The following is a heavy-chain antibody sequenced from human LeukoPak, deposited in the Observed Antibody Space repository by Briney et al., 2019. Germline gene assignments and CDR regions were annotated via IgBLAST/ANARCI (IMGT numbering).Heavy chain of an antibody. CDR3: VRVEMATGYDAFDI. CDR2: ISSSADNT. Sequence: GGSLRLSCAASGFTFSNYAMSWVRQAPGKGLEWVSSISSSADNTYHADSVKGRFTISRDKSKNTLYLQMNSLRAEDTAVYYCVRVEMATGYDAFDIWGQGTMVTVSS. CDR1: GFTFSNYA. J-gene: IGHJ3*02. V-gene: IGHV3-23*01. D-gene: IGHD5-24*01.